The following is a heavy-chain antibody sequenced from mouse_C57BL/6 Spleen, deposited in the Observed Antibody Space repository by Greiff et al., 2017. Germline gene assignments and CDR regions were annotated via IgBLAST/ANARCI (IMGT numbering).Heavy chain of an antibody. D-gene: IGHD4-1*01. CDR3: ARGGANWDYFDD. CDR1: GFSLTSYG. J-gene: IGHJ2*01. V-gene: IGHV2-2*02. CDR2: IWSGGST. Sequence: QVQLQQSGPGLVQPSQSLSITCTVSGFSLTSYGVHWVRQSPGKGLEWLGVIWSGGSTDYNAAFISRLSISKDKAKSQVFFKMHSLQASDTAIYYCARGGANWDYFDDWGQGTTLTVSS.